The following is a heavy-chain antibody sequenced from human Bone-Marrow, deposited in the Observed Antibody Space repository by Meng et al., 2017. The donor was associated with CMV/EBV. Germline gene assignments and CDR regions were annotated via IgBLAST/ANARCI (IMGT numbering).Heavy chain of an antibody. D-gene: IGHD6-13*01. CDR2: IYYSGST. V-gene: IGHV4-39*01. J-gene: IGHJ4*02. CDR1: GGSVSSGSYY. CDR3: SRRWYFDY. Sequence: SGTLSLTCTVSGGSVSSGSYYWSWIRQPQGKGREWIGSIYYSGSTYYTPSLKSRVNISVDTSKNPFSLKLSSVTAADTAVYYCSRRWYFDYWGQGTLVTVSS.